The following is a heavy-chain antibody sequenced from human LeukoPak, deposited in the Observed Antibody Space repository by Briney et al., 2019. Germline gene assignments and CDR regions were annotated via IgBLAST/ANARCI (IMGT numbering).Heavy chain of an antibody. V-gene: IGHV3-33*01. CDR3: ARDEGGSYYEGADY. CDR2: IWYDGSNK. CDR1: GFTFSSYG. D-gene: IGHD1-26*01. J-gene: IGHJ4*02. Sequence: GGCLRLSYAASGFTFSSYGMHWVRQAPGKGLEWVAVIWYDGSNKYYADSVKGRFTISRDNSKNTLYLQMNSLRAEDTAVYYCARDEGGSYYEGADYWGQGTLVTVSS.